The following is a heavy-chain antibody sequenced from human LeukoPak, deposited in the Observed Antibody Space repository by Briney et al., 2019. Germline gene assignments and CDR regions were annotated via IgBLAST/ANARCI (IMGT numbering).Heavy chain of an antibody. Sequence: PSETLSLTCAVYGGSFSGYYWSWIRQPPGKGLEWIGEISHTGSTSYNPSLKSRVTISIGTSNNQFSLKLNSVTAADTAMYYCANFLAVAGRFDYWGQGSLVTVSS. CDR2: ISHTGST. CDR3: ANFLAVAGRFDY. D-gene: IGHD6-19*01. CDR1: GGSFSGYY. V-gene: IGHV4-34*01. J-gene: IGHJ4*02.